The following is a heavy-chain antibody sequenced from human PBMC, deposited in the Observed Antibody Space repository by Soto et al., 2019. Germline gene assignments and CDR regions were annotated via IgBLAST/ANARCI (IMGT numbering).Heavy chain of an antibody. Sequence: PGGSLRLCCAVSGDTLSRYGMPWVRQAPGKLQEWALALSTDGTNKSSAGPVKGRFTISTDHSMNKLYLQMTSLRAEATAVYYCAKSIYSSTRGPEYYIDYWRQGTLVTVSS. V-gene: IGHV3-30*18. CDR1: GDTLSRYG. CDR2: LSTDGTNK. D-gene: IGHD2-2*01. CDR3: AKSIYSSTRGPEYYIDY. J-gene: IGHJ4*02.